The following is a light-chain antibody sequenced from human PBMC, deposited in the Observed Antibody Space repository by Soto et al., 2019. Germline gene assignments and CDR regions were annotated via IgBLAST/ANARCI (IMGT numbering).Light chain of an antibody. CDR2: GAS. CDR1: QDIRTS. J-gene: IGKJ3*01. Sequence: DIQMTQSPSSLSASVGARVSITCQASQDIRTSLGWFQQKPGRAPKLLIYGASYLETGVPSRFRGSGSGTDFTLTISSLQPEDTATYYCQHYHDLPPFTFGPGTRVDVK. V-gene: IGKV1-33*01. CDR3: QHYHDLPPFT.